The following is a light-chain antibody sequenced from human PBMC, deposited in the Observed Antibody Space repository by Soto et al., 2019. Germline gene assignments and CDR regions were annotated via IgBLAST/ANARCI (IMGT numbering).Light chain of an antibody. CDR1: QSVNSN. CDR3: QQYNVWPLT. J-gene: IGKJ4*01. Sequence: DIVMTQSPVTLSVSPGDRATLSCRASQSVNSNLAWYQHKPGQTPKLLIYAASTRATGIPARFSGSGSGTEFTLTISSLQSEDFAVYYCQQYNVWPLTFGGGTKVEFK. V-gene: IGKV3-15*01. CDR2: AAS.